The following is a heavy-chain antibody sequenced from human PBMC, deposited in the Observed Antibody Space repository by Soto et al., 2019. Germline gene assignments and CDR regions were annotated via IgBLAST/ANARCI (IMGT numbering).Heavy chain of an antibody. Sequence: QVQLQESGPGLVKPSQTLSLTCTVSGGSISDGAYYWSWIRQPPGKGLEWIGHIYDSGNTYNNPSLKSRLTISVDPSKSHFSLNLNSVTAADTAVYYCARGLSGDKVDQWGQGTLVTVSS. J-gene: IGHJ4*02. CDR1: GGSISDGAYY. CDR2: IYDSGNT. CDR3: ARGLSGDKVDQ. D-gene: IGHD2-21*01. V-gene: IGHV4-30-4*01.